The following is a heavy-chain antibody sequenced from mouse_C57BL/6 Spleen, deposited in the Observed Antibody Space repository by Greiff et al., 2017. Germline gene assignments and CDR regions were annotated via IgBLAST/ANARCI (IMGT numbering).Heavy chain of an antibody. J-gene: IGHJ2*01. V-gene: IGHV1-59*01. CDR3: ARWGGTDY. CDR1: GYTFTSYW. D-gene: IGHD4-1*01. CDR2: IDPSDSYT. Sequence: QVQLQQPGAELVRPGTSVKLSCKASGYTFTSYWTHWVKQRPGQGLEWIGVIDPSDSYTNYNQKFKGKATLTVDTSSSTAYMQLSSLTSEDSAVYYCARWGGTDYWGQGTTLTVSS.